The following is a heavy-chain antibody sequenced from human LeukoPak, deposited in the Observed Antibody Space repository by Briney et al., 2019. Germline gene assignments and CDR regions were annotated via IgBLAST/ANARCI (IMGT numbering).Heavy chain of an antibody. CDR3: ARGDYGSGSYYQVVDY. V-gene: IGHV6-1*01. J-gene: IGHJ4*02. Sequence: SQTLSLTCAISGDSVSSNIAAWNWIRQSPSRGLEWLGRTYYRSKWYNDYAVSMKSRININPDTSKNQFSLQLNSVTPEDTAVYYCARGDYGSGSYYQVVDYWGQGTLVTVSS. D-gene: IGHD3-10*01. CDR2: TYYRSKWYN. CDR1: GDSVSSNIAA.